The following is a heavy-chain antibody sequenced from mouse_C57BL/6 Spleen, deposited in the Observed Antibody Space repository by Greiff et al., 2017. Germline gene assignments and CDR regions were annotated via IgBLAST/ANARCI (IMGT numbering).Heavy chain of an antibody. J-gene: IGHJ3*01. CDR2: FYPGSGSI. CDR3: ARHEGEAYYYGSSPWFAY. Sequence: VQLQQSGAELVKPGASVKLSCKASGYTFTEYTIHWVKQRSGQGLELIGWFYPGSGSIKYNEKFKDKATLTADKSSSTVYMGISRLTSEDSAVYFCARHEGEAYYYGSSPWFAYWGQGTLVTVSA. V-gene: IGHV1-62-2*01. CDR1: GYTFTEYT. D-gene: IGHD1-1*01.